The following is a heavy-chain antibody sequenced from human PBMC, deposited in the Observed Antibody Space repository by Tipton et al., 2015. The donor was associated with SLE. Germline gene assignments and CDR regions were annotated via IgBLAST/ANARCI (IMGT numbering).Heavy chain of an antibody. D-gene: IGHD2-21*01. V-gene: IGHV3-23*01. CDR3: ARRLAYCSGASCYSFDS. CDR1: GFTFSTIA. Sequence: SLRLSCAASGFTFSTIALNWVRQTPGKGLEWLSAVSGSGDRTYYADSVRGRFTISRDNSKNTVYLQMNNLRTEDTALYYCARRLAYCSGASCYSFDSWGQGTLVSVSS. J-gene: IGHJ4*02. CDR2: VSGSGDRT.